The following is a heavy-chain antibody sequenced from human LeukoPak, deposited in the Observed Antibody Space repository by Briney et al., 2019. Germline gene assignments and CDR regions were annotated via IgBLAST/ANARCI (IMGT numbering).Heavy chain of an antibody. CDR1: GFTFSSYA. J-gene: IGHJ4*02. Sequence: GGSPRLSCAASGFTFSSYAMSWVRQAPGKGLEWVSAISGSGGSTYYADSVKGRFTISRDNSKNTLYLQMNSLRAEDTAVYYCAKDGEPVVTFPGTYFDYWGQGTLVTVSS. V-gene: IGHV3-23*01. D-gene: IGHD4-23*01. CDR2: ISGSGGST. CDR3: AKDGEPVVTFPGTYFDY.